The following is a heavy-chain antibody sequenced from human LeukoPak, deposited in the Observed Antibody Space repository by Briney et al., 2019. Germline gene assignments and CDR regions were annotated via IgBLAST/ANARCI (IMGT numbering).Heavy chain of an antibody. CDR2: INPNSGGT. CDR3: ASTNIVVVVAATYYYFDY. V-gene: IGHV1-2*02. D-gene: IGHD2-15*01. J-gene: IGHJ4*02. Sequence: ASVKVSCKASGYTFTGYYMHWVRQAPGQGLEWMGWINPNSGGTNYAQKFQGRVTMTRDTSISTAYMELSRLRSDDTAVYYCASTNIVVVVAATYYYFDYWGQGTLVTVSS. CDR1: GYTFTGYY.